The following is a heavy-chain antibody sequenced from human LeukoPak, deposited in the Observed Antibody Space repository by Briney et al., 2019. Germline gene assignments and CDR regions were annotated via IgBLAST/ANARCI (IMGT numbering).Heavy chain of an antibody. CDR3: ARDVGYSSGWYDYYYGVDV. CDR2: ISYDGSNK. CDR1: GFTFSTYA. Sequence: GGSLRLSCAASGFTFSTYAMHWVRQAPGKGLEWVAVISYDGSNKYYADSVKGRFTISRDNSKKMLYLQMSSLRAEDTAVYYCARDVGYSSGWYDYYYGVDVWGQGTTVTVSS. D-gene: IGHD6-19*01. V-gene: IGHV3-30-3*01. J-gene: IGHJ6*02.